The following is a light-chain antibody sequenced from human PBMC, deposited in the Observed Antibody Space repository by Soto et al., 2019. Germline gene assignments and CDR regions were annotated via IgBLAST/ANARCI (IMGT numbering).Light chain of an antibody. CDR1: QSIFNY. CDR2: DAS. J-gene: IGKJ4*01. Sequence: DVQLTQSPSTLSASMGDRVAITCQASQSIFNYLNWFQHRPGKAPQLLISDASHLEPGVPSRFSGQRSGTDFTLIINNLQPEDFATYYCQQYEDLPLTFGGGTRV. CDR3: QQYEDLPLT. V-gene: IGKV1-33*01.